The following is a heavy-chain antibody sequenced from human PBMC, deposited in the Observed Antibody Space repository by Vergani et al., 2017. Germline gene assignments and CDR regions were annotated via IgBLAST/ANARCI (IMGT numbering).Heavy chain of an antibody. J-gene: IGHJ6*02. CDR1: GYSFTSYW. CDR2: IYPGDSDT. Sequence: EVQLVQSGAEVKKPGESLKISCKGSGYSFTSYWIGWVRQMPGKGLEWMGIIYPGDSDTRYSPSFQGQVTISADKSISTAYLQWSSLKASDTAMYYCARHRGWGLVVVAATQWYYYYGMDVWGQGTTVTVSS. CDR3: ARHRGWGLVVVAATQWYYYYGMDV. V-gene: IGHV5-51*01. D-gene: IGHD2-15*01.